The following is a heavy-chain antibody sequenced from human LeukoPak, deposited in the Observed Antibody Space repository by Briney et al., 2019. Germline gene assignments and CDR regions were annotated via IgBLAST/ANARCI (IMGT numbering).Heavy chain of an antibody. D-gene: IGHD3-3*01. J-gene: IGHJ4*02. V-gene: IGHV3-33*05. CDR1: GFTFTTFG. CDR2: ISYDGSNK. CDR3: AKEEWLLAVYFDY. Sequence: GGSLRLSCAASGFTFTTFGMHWVRQAPGKGLEWVAVISYDGSNKYYADSVKGRFTSSRDNSKNTLYLQMNSLRAEDTAVYYCAKEEWLLAVYFDYWGQGTLVTVSS.